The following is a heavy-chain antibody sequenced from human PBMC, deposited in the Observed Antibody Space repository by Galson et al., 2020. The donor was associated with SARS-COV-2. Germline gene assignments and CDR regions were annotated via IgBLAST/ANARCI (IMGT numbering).Heavy chain of an antibody. J-gene: IGHJ4*02. CDR1: GFTFSNFG. V-gene: IGHV3-33*06. Sequence: GSLRLSRATSGFTFSNFGMHWVRQAPGKGLEWVAVMWYAGDNKYYADSVKGRFTISRDNSKNPLYLQMDSLRAEDTAVYYCAKQGGPFQIVTGYRPFDYWGQGTLVTVSS. CDR2: MWYAGDNK. D-gene: IGHD3-9*01. CDR3: AKQGGPFQIVTGYRPFDY.